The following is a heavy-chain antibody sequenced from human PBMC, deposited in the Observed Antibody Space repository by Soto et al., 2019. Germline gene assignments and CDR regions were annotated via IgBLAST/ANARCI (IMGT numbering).Heavy chain of an antibody. Sequence: QLVQSGAEARKPGASVKMSCEASGYVFTNYGITWVRQAPGQGLEWMGCITVDSGKTKIAQKFQGRITLTTDTSTSTAHMELRSLRSDDTAVYYCARGGDIEVAGPWFDAWGQGTQVTVST. V-gene: IGHV1-18*01. CDR2: ITVDSGKT. D-gene: IGHD2-15*01. J-gene: IGHJ5*02. CDR3: ARGGDIEVAGPWFDA. CDR1: GYVFTNYG.